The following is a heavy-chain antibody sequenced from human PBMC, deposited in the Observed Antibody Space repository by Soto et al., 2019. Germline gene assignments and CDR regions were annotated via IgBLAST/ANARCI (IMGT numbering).Heavy chain of an antibody. Sequence: ASVKVSCKASGYTFTSYYMHWVRQAPGQGLEWMGGLNPEGGKTVYAQKFQGRVTMTRNTSISTAYMELSSLRSEDTAVYYCARGLGATIVYWGQGTLVTVSS. D-gene: IGHD5-12*01. CDR3: ARGLGATIVY. CDR2: LNPEGGKT. J-gene: IGHJ4*02. V-gene: IGHV1-8*02. CDR1: GYTFTSYY.